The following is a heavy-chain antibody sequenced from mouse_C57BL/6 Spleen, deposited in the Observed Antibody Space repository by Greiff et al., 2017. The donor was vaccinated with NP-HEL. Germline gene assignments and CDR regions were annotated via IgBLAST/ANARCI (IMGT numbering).Heavy chain of an antibody. CDR2: IDPEDGDT. V-gene: IGHV14-1*01. CDR3: TTWHYYGRGIDY. D-gene: IGHD1-1*01. J-gene: IGHJ2*01. Sequence: DVQLQESGAELVRPGASVKLSCTASGFNIKDYYMHWVKQRPEQGLEWIGRIDPEDGDTEYAPKFQGKATMTADTYSNTAYLQLSSLTSEDTAVYYCTTWHYYGRGIDYWGQGTTLTVSS. CDR1: GFNIKDYY.